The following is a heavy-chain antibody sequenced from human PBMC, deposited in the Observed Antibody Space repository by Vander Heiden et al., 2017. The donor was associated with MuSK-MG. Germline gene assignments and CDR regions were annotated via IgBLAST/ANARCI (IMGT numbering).Heavy chain of an antibody. CDR3: AKKITGIAAAVDDY. CDR1: GFPFSSYG. Sequence: QVQLVESGGGVVQPGGSLRLSCAASGFPFSSYGMHWVRQAPGKGLEWVAFIRYDGSNKYYADSVKGRFTISRDNSKNTLYLQMNSLRAEDTAVYYWAKKITGIAAAVDDYWGQGTLVTVSS. CDR2: IRYDGSNK. J-gene: IGHJ4*02. D-gene: IGHD6-13*01. V-gene: IGHV3-30*02.